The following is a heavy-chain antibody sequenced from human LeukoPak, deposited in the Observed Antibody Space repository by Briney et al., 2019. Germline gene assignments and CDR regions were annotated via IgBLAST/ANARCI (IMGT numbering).Heavy chain of an antibody. V-gene: IGHV3-23*01. J-gene: IGHJ4*02. CDR2: ISNNGGYT. CDR1: GFTFSSSA. D-gene: IGHD2-15*01. Sequence: GGSLRLSCAASGFTFSSSAMSWVRQAPGKGLEWVSAISNNGGYTYYADSVQGRFTISRDNSKSTLCLQMNSLRAEDTAVYYCAKQLGYCSDGSCYFPYWGQGTLVTVSP. CDR3: AKQLGYCSDGSCYFPY.